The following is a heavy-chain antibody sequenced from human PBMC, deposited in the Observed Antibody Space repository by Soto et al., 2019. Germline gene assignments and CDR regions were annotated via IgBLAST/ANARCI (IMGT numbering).Heavy chain of an antibody. CDR3: AKDLDYGDYYSPFFGFDI. CDR2: ISGSGGST. V-gene: IGHV3-23*01. CDR1: GFTFSSYA. J-gene: IGHJ3*02. Sequence: EVQLLESGGGLVQPGGSLRLSCAASGFTFSSYAMSWVRQAPGKGLEWVSAISGSGGSTYYADSVKGRFTISRDNSKNTLYLQMNSLIAEDTAVYYCAKDLDYGDYYSPFFGFDIWGQGTMVTVSS. D-gene: IGHD4-17*01.